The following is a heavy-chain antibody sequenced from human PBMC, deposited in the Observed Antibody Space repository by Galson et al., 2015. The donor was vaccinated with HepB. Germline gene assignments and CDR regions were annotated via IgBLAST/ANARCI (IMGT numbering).Heavy chain of an antibody. D-gene: IGHD4-17*01. Sequence: SVKVSCKASGYTFTSYAMNWVRQAPGQGLEWMGWINTNTGNPTYAQGFTGRFVFSLDTSVSTAYLQISSLKAEDTAVYYCARDWVGDYAHYYFGYWGQGTLVTVSS. CDR3: ARDWVGDYAHYYFGY. CDR2: INTNTGNP. CDR1: GYTFTSYA. J-gene: IGHJ4*02. V-gene: IGHV7-4-1*02.